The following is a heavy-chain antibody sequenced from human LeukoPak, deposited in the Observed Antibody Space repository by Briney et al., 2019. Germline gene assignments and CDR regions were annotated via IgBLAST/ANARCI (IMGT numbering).Heavy chain of an antibody. CDR3: ARAPTAVTVDY. CDR2: IYYSGST. Sequence: SETLSLTCTVSGVSISSGGYYWSWIRQHPGKGLEWIGYIYYSGSTYYNPSLKSRVTISVDTSKNQFSLKLSSVTAADTAVYYCARAPTAVTVDYWGQGTLVTVSS. J-gene: IGHJ4*02. V-gene: IGHV4-31*03. D-gene: IGHD4-17*01. CDR1: GVSISSGGYY.